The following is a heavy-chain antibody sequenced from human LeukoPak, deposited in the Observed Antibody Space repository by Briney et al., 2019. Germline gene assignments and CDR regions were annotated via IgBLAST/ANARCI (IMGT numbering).Heavy chain of an antibody. V-gene: IGHV3-48*03. D-gene: IGHD3-22*01. CDR1: GFTFSSYE. J-gene: IGHJ3*02. CDR2: ISSSGSTI. CDR3: AREPGNYYDSSGYYYEFGAFDI. Sequence: GGSLRLSCAASGFTFSSYEMNWVRQAPGKGLEWVSYISSSGSTIYYADSVKGRFTISRDNAKNSLYLQMNSLRAEDTAVYYCAREPGNYYDSSGYYYEFGAFDIWGQGTMVTVSS.